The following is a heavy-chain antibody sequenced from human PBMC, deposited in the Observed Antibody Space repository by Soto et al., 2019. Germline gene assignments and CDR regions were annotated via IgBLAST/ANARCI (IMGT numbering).Heavy chain of an antibody. V-gene: IGHV1-69*06. CDR3: AILPRYYYDSSGYPQGRDY. CDR2: IIPIFGTA. D-gene: IGHD3-22*01. Sequence: SVKVSCKASGGTFSSYAISWVRQAPGQGLEWMGGIIPIFGTANYAQKFQGRVTITADKSTSTAYMELSSLRSEDTAVYYCAILPRYYYDSSGYPQGRDYWGQGTLVTVSS. J-gene: IGHJ4*02. CDR1: GGTFSSYA.